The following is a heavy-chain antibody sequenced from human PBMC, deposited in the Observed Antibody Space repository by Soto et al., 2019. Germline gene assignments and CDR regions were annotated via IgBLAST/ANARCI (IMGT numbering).Heavy chain of an antibody. D-gene: IGHD3-10*01. J-gene: IGHJ4*02. CDR1: GLSLNNGRLG. CDR3: VHRRRDSGPNGDY. V-gene: IGHV2-26*01. CDR2: IFSNDDK. Sequence: SGPTLVNPTETLTLTCTVSGLSLNNGRLGVSWIRQPPGKALEWLAHIFSNDDKSYSTSLKSRLTISKDTSRSQVVLTMTNMDPVDSATYYCVHRRRDSGPNGDYWGPGILVTVSS.